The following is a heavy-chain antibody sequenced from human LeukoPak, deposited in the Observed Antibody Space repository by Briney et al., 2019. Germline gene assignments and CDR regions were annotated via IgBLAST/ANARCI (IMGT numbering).Heavy chain of an antibody. CDR2: IYHSGST. D-gene: IGHD6-13*01. CDR1: GYSISSGYY. Sequence: PSETLSLTCTVSGYSISSGYYWGWIRQPPGKWLEWIGSIYHSGSTYYNPSLKSRVTISVDTSKNQFSLKLSSVTAADTAVYYCARWGTAAGHFDYWGQGTLVTVSS. J-gene: IGHJ4*02. V-gene: IGHV4-38-2*02. CDR3: ARWGTAAGHFDY.